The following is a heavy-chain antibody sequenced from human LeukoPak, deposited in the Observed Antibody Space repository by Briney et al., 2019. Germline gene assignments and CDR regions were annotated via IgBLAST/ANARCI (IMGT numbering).Heavy chain of an antibody. CDR1: GFTFSSYG. CDR2: IRYDGSNK. V-gene: IGHV3-30*02. J-gene: IGHJ4*02. CDR3: AKDGERSGRYFDY. D-gene: IGHD3-10*01. Sequence: GGSLRLSYAASGFTFSSYGMHWVRQAPGKGLEWVAFIRYDGSNKYYADSVKGRFTISRDNSKNTLYLQMNSLRAEDTAVYYCAKDGERSGRYFDYWGQGTLVTVSS.